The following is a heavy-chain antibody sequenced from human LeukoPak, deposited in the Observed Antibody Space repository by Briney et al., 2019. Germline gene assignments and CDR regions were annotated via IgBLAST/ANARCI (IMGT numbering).Heavy chain of an antibody. D-gene: IGHD6-19*01. V-gene: IGHV3-30-3*01. CDR2: ISYDGSNK. CDR3: TRIRSSSGWYEPFDY. J-gene: IGHJ4*02. Sequence: PGGSLRLSCAASGFTFSSYAMHWVRQAPGKGLEWVAVISYDGSNKYYADSVKGRLTISRDNSKNTLYLQMNSLSAEDTAVYYCTRIRSSSGWYEPFDYWCQGTLVTVSS. CDR1: GFTFSSYA.